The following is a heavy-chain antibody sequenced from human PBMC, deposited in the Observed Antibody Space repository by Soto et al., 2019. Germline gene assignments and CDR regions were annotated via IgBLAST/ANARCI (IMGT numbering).Heavy chain of an antibody. D-gene: IGHD2-8*01. CDR3: ARENGYYDF. V-gene: IGHV1-18*01. CDR1: GYTFSSYS. CDR2: ISTTSGNT. Sequence: QIQMVQSGAEVKQPGASVKISCKTFGYTFSSYSINWVRQVPGQGLEWMAWISTTSGNTHYAERVQGRVTVTLDKSARTAFMEMWGLTSDDTAVYFCARENGYYDFWGQGTLVTVSS. J-gene: IGHJ4*02.